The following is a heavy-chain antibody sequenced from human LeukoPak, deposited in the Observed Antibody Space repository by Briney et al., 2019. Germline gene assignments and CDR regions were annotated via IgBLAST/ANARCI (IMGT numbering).Heavy chain of an antibody. CDR3: ARDNGF. D-gene: IGHD2-8*01. J-gene: IGHJ4*02. V-gene: IGHV3-7*03. Sequence: GGSLRLSCAASGFTFTSYWMNWVRQAPGKGLEWVANIKEDGSEKYYVDSVKGRLTISRDNAKNSAYLQMNSLRAEDTAVYYCARDNGFWGQGTLVTVSS. CDR2: IKEDGSEK. CDR1: GFTFTSYW.